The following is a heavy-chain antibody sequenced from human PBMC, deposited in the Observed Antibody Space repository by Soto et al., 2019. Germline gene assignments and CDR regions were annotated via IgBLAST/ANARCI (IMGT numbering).Heavy chain of an antibody. CDR2: ISYDGNNK. Sequence: QVQLVESGGGVVQPGRSLRLSCAASGFTFSIYAMHWVRQAPGKGLEWVAVISYDGNNKYYADSVKGRFTISRDNSKNTVYLQLTRLRDEDTALYYCAGDRGGGGYCGVDVWGQGTTVTVSS. J-gene: IGHJ6*02. V-gene: IGHV3-30-3*01. CDR1: GFTFSIYA. D-gene: IGHD3-10*01. CDR3: AGDRGGGGYCGVDV.